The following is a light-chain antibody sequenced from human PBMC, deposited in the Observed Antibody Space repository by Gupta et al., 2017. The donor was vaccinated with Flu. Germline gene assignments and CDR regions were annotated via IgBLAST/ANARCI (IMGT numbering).Light chain of an antibody. CDR1: QSVSSSH. CDR3: QQYGSSPRT. J-gene: IGKJ2*01. Sequence: IVLTQSTGTLSLSPGERATLSCRASQSVSSSHLAWYQQKPGQAPRLLIYGASSRATGIPDRFSGSGSGIDLTLTISRLEPEDFAVYYCQQYGSSPRTFGQGTKLEIK. CDR2: GAS. V-gene: IGKV3-20*01.